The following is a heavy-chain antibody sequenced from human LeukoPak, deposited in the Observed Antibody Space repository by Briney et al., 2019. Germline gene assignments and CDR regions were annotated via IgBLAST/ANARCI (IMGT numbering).Heavy chain of an antibody. CDR3: SRGRGSGWFDAFDI. CDR2: IIPILGIA. Sequence: SVKVSCKASGGTFSSYAISWVRQAPGQGLEWLGRIIPILGIANYAQKFQGRVTITADKSTSTAYMELSSLRSEDTAVYYCSRGRGSGWFDAFDIWGQGTMVTVSS. J-gene: IGHJ3*02. V-gene: IGHV1-69*04. D-gene: IGHD6-19*01. CDR1: GGTFSSYA.